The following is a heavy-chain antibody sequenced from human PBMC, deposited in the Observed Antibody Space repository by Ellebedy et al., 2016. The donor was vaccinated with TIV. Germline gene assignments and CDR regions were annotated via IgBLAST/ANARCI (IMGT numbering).Heavy chain of an antibody. V-gene: IGHV4-4*02. CDR2: INHSGHT. J-gene: IGHJ3*02. Sequence: SETLSLTXTVSGASISSNHWCSWLRQPPRKGLEWIGEINHSGHTNYNSSLKSRVTISIDRSKNQFSLNLSSVTAADTAVYYCARDRRTGPSSPPDGIDTWGQGTMVTVSS. CDR3: ARDRRTGPSSPPDGIDT. CDR1: GASISSNHW. D-gene: IGHD1-1*01.